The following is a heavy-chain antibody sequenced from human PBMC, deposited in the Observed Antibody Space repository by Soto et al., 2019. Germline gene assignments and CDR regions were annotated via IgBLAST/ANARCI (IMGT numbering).Heavy chain of an antibody. CDR1: GSTFRSNS. CDR2: ISSSSSYI. Sequence: EVQLVESGGGLVKPGGSLRLSCAAYGSTFRSNSMNWVRQAPGKGLEWVSSISSSSSYIYYADSVKGRFTISRDNAKNSLYLQMNSLRAEDTAVYYCAAGPPSDPYYFDYWGQGTLVTVSS. V-gene: IGHV3-21*01. CDR3: AAGPPSDPYYFDY. J-gene: IGHJ4*02.